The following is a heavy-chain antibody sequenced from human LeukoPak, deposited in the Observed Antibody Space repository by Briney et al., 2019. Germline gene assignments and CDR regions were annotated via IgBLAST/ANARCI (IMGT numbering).Heavy chain of an antibody. D-gene: IGHD3-3*01. CDR2: IYYSGST. CDR3: ARDPVGNYEHGYYYGMDV. Sequence: SETLSLTCNVSGSSISSYYWSWIRQPPGKGLEWIGNIYYSGSTNYNPSLKSRVTISVDTSKNQFSLKLSSVTAADTAVYYCARDPVGNYEHGYYYGMDVWGQGTTVTVSS. CDR1: GSSISSYY. J-gene: IGHJ6*02. V-gene: IGHV4-59*01.